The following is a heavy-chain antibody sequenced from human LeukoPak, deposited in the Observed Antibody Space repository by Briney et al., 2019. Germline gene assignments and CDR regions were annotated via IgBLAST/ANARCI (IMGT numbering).Heavy chain of an antibody. Sequence: AAVKVSCKASGYTLSSYSITWMRQAPGQGLEWMGWISTYNGKTNFAEKFQGRVTMTTDTSTSIVYMELRSLRSDDTAVYFCAGDRGGYSYDYIRGHAFEIWGQGTKVTVSS. J-gene: IGHJ3*02. D-gene: IGHD5-18*01. V-gene: IGHV1-18*01. CDR1: GYTLSSYS. CDR3: AGDRGGYSYDYIRGHAFEI. CDR2: ISTYNGKT.